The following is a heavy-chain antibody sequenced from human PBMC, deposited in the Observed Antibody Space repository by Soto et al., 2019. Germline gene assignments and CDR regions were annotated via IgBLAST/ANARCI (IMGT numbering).Heavy chain of an antibody. D-gene: IGHD4-17*01. CDR3: ARDHHYGDFNWFDP. CDR1: GVSISSGGYY. Sequence: QVQLQESGPGLVKPSQTLSLTCTVSGVSISSGGYYWSWIRQHPGKGLEWIGYIYYSGSTYYNPSLKSRVTISVDTSKNQFSLKLSSVTAADTAVYYCARDHHYGDFNWFDPWGQGTLVTVSS. V-gene: IGHV4-31*03. CDR2: IYYSGST. J-gene: IGHJ5*02.